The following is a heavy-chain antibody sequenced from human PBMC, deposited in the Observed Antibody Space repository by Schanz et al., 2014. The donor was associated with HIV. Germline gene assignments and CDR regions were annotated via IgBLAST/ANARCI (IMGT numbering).Heavy chain of an antibody. CDR2: IVVGSGNT. CDR3: ASHGEGITMIVVVNGGYYGMDV. Sequence: QMQLVQSGPEVKKPGTSVKVSCKASGFTFTSSAVQWVRQARGQRLEWIGWIVVGSGNTNYAQKFQERVTITRDMSTSTAYMELSSLRFEDTAVYYCASHGEGITMIVVVNGGYYGMDVWGQGTTVTVSS. V-gene: IGHV1-58*01. J-gene: IGHJ6*02. D-gene: IGHD3-22*01. CDR1: GFTFTSSA.